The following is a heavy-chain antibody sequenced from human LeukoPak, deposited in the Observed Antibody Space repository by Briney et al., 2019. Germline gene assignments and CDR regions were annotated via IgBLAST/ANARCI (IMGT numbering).Heavy chain of an antibody. CDR1: GGSFSGYY. Sequence: SETLSLTCAVYGGSFSGYYWSWIRQPPGKGLEWIGEINHSGSTNYNPSLKSRVTISVDTSKNQFSLRLNSVTAADTAMYYCVKSGGYGLIDYWGQGTLVTVSS. CDR2: INHSGST. V-gene: IGHV4-34*01. D-gene: IGHD1-26*01. CDR3: VKSGGYGLIDY. J-gene: IGHJ4*02.